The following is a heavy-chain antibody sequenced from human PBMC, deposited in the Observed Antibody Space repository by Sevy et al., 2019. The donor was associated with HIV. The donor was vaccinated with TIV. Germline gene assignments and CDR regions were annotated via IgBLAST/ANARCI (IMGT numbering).Heavy chain of an antibody. V-gene: IGHV3-53*01. J-gene: IGHJ4*02. CDR3: ARERIVGATWGGFDY. D-gene: IGHD1-26*01. Sequence: GGSLRLSCAASGFTVSRNYMSWVRQAPGKGLEWVSVIYSGGSTYYEDSVKGRFTISRDNSKNTLYLQMNSLRAEDTAVYYCARERIVGATWGGFDYWGQVTLVTVSS. CDR1: GFTVSRNY. CDR2: IYSGGST.